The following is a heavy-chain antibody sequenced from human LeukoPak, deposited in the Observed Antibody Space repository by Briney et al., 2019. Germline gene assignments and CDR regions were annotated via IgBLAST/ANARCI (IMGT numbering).Heavy chain of an antibody. Sequence: SETLSLTCAVYGGSFSGYYWSWIRQPPGKGLEWIGEINHSASTNNNPSLKSRVTISVDTSKNQFSLKLSSVTAADTAVYHCATALSGTTEVGNSFDPWGQGTLVTVSS. CDR1: GGSFSGYY. V-gene: IGHV4-34*01. CDR2: INHSAST. CDR3: ATALSGTTEVGNSFDP. D-gene: IGHD1-1*01. J-gene: IGHJ5*02.